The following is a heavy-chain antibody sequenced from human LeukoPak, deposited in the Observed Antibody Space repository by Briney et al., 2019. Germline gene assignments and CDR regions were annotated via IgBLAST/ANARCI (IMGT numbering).Heavy chain of an antibody. CDR2: IIPIFGTA. V-gene: IGHV1-69*13. Sequence: SVKVSCKASGGTFSSYAISWVRQAPGQGLEWMGGIIPIFGTANYAQKFQGRVTITADESTSTAYMELSSLRSEDTAVYYCARAKVSVPAAIEGYYSSGMDVWGQGTTVTVSS. D-gene: IGHD2-2*01. CDR1: GGTFSSYA. J-gene: IGHJ6*02. CDR3: ARAKVSVPAAIEGYYSSGMDV.